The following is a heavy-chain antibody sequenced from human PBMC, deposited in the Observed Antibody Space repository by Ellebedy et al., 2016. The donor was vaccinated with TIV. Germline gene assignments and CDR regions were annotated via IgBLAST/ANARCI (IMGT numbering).Heavy chain of an antibody. CDR1: GFTFSDYY. CDR3: AKGLVVAATDGMDV. D-gene: IGHD2-15*01. V-gene: IGHV3-11*06. J-gene: IGHJ6*02. CDR2: ISSSSSYT. Sequence: GESLKISCAASGFTFSDYYMSWIRQAPGKGLEWVSYISSSSSYTNYADSVKGRFTISRDNAKNSLYLQMNSLRAEDTAVYYCAKGLVVAATDGMDVWGQGTTVTVSS.